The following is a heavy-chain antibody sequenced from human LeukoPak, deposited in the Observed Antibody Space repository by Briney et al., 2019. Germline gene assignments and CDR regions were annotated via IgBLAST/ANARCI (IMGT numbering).Heavy chain of an antibody. J-gene: IGHJ4*02. CDR1: GFTFNTYG. Sequence: GGSLRLSCAASGFTFNTYGMSWVRQAPGKGLEWVSGISASGGSTYYADSVKGRFTISRDNFKNTLYLQLNSLRAEDTAVYYCAKYVIQQLKSSGYDYFDYWGQGTLVTVSS. V-gene: IGHV3-23*01. D-gene: IGHD5-12*01. CDR2: ISASGGST. CDR3: AKYVIQQLKSSGYDYFDY.